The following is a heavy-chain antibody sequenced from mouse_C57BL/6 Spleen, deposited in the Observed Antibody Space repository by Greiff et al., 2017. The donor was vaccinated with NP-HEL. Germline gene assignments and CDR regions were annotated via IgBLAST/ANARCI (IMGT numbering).Heavy chain of an antibody. CDR3: AREGYGNYEGEDYYAMDY. V-gene: IGHV1-63*01. CDR2: IYPGGGYT. D-gene: IGHD2-1*01. CDR1: GYTFTNYW. Sequence: QVQLQQSGAELVRPGTSVKMSCKASGYTFTNYWIGWAKQRPGHGLEWIGDIYPGGGYTNYNEKFKGKATLTADKSSSTAYMQFSSLTSEDSAIYYCAREGYGNYEGEDYYAMDYWGQGTSVTVSS. J-gene: IGHJ4*01.